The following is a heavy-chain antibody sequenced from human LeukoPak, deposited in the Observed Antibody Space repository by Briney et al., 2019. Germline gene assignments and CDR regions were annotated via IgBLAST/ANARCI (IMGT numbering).Heavy chain of an antibody. J-gene: IGHJ4*02. Sequence: GGSLRLSCAASGFASGFNFSSYTMNWVRQAPGKGLEWLSYISTSSSYIYYADSVKGRFTVSRDNAMNSLFLQMNSLIAEDTAVYYCARVGIRFLEQYYFDYWGQGTLVTVSS. CDR3: ARVGIRFLEQYYFDY. D-gene: IGHD3-3*01. CDR2: ISTSSSYI. CDR1: GFNFSSYT. V-gene: IGHV3-21*01.